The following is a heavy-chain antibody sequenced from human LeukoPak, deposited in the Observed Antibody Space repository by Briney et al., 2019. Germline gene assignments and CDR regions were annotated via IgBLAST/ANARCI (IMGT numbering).Heavy chain of an antibody. CDR3: ARLVVVAATGGYYMDV. D-gene: IGHD2-15*01. CDR2: ISSSSSTI. J-gene: IGHJ6*03. CDR1: GFTFSDYY. Sequence: GGSLRLSCAASGFTFSDYYMSWIRQAPGKGLEWVSYISSSSSTIYYADSVKGRFTISRDNAKNSLYLQMNSLRAEGTAVYYCARLVVVAATGGYYMDVWGKGTTVTVSS. V-gene: IGHV3-11*01.